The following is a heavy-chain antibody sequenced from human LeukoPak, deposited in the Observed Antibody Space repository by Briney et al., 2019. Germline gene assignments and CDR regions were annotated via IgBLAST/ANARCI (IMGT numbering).Heavy chain of an antibody. CDR3: ARDGGWYPVDY. CDR2: IKEDGSEK. Sequence: PGGSLRLSCAASGFTFSNNWMTWVRQAPGKGLEWVANIKEDGSEKNYVDSVKGRFTISRDNAKNSLYLQMNSLRAEDTAVYYCARDGGWYPVDYWGQGTLVTVSS. V-gene: IGHV3-7*01. J-gene: IGHJ4*02. CDR1: GFTFSNNW. D-gene: IGHD6-19*01.